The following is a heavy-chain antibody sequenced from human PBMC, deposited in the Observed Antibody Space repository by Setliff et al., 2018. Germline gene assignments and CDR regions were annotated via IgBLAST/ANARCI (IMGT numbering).Heavy chain of an antibody. V-gene: IGHV3-23*01. CDR1: GFNFSINDMTYG. D-gene: IGHD1-1*01. Sequence: GGSLRLSCAASGFNFSINDMTYGMSWVRQAPGKGLQWVSGISGNSGSTYYAASVKGRFTISRDNSKNTLYLQMNSLRVEDSGVYYCAKDRDNRWHNFDSWGHGVLVTVSS. CDR2: ISGNSGST. J-gene: IGHJ4*01. CDR3: AKDRDNRWHNFDS.